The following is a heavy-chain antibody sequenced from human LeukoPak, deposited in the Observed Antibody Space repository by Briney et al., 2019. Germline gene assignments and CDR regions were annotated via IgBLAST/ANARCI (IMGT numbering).Heavy chain of an antibody. J-gene: IGHJ4*02. CDR3: ARDYYDSSGNFDY. Sequence: AXXXGSCKGSGYTLNSYGKRWGGEGPGKRGEGRGGISAYNGNTNYAQKLQGRVTMTTDTSTSTAYMELRSLRSDDTAVYYCARDYYDSSGNFDYWGQGTLVTVSS. CDR2: ISAYNGNT. CDR1: GYTLNSYG. V-gene: IGHV1-18*01. D-gene: IGHD3-22*01.